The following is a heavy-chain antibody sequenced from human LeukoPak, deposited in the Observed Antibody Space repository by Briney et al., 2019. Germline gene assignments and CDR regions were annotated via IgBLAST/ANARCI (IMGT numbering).Heavy chain of an antibody. D-gene: IGHD6-6*01. CDR3: AISMAGRLAPSDLTGDY. CDR2: INEDGSGK. Sequence: GGSLRLSCAASGFTFSRYWMSWVRQAPGKGLEWLANINEDGSGKYYVDSVKGRFTMSRDNAKNSLYLQMNSLRAEDTAVYYCAISMAGRLAPSDLTGDYWGQGTLVTASS. CDR1: GFTFSRYW. J-gene: IGHJ4*02. V-gene: IGHV3-7*05.